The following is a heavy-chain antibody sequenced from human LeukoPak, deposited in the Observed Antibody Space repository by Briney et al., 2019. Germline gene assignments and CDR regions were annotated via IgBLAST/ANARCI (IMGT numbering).Heavy chain of an antibody. J-gene: IGHJ6*03. CDR1: GYTFTSYD. D-gene: IGHD4-11*01. Sequence: ASVKVSCKASGYTFTSYDINWVRQATGQGLGWMGWMNPNSGNTGYAQKFQGRVTMTRNTSISTAYMELSSLRSEDTAVYYCARGPAVTLTGYYYYMDVWGKGTTVTVSS. CDR3: ARGPAVTLTGYYYYMDV. V-gene: IGHV1-8*01. CDR2: MNPNSGNT.